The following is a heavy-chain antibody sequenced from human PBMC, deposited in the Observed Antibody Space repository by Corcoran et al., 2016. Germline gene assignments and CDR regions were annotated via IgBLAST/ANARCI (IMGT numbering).Heavy chain of an antibody. CDR2: IWYDGSNK. CDR3: ARHSPGIAGAGGWFDP. V-gene: IGHV3-33*01. Sequence: QVQLVESGGGVVQPGRSLRLSCAASGFTFSSYGMHWVRQAPGKGLEWVAVIWYDGSNKYYADSVKGRFTISRDNSKNTLYLQMNSLRAEDTAVYYCARHSPGIAGAGGWFDPWGQGTLVTVSS. D-gene: IGHD6-19*01. J-gene: IGHJ5*02. CDR1: GFTFSSYG.